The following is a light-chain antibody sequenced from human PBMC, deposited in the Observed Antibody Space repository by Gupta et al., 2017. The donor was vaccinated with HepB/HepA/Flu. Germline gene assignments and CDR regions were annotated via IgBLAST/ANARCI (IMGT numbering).Light chain of an antibody. CDR3: SSYTSSSTLEVV. Sequence: QSALTQPASVSGSPGQSITISCTGTSSDVGGYNYVSWYQHPPGKAPKLMIYDVSNRPSGGANLFSGSKSGNTASLTISGRQAEDEADYYCSSYTSSSTLEVVFGGGTKLTVL. CDR1: SSDVGGYNY. V-gene: IGLV2-14*03. J-gene: IGLJ2*01. CDR2: DVS.